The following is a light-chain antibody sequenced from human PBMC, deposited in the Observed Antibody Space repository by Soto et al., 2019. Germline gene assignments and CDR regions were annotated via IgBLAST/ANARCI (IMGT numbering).Light chain of an antibody. CDR3: CSYAGSSTYYV. CDR1: SSDVGSYNL. CDR2: EVS. Sequence: QSVLTQPASVSGSPGQSITISCTGTSSDVGSYNLVSWYQQHPGKAPKLMIYEVSKRPSGVSNRFFGSKSGNTASLTISGLQAEDEADYYCCSYAGSSTYYVFGNGTKVTVL. J-gene: IGLJ1*01. V-gene: IGLV2-23*02.